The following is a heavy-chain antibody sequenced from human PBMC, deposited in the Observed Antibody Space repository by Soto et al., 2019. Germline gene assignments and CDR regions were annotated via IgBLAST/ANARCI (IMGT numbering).Heavy chain of an antibody. V-gene: IGHV4-39*01. J-gene: IGHJ6*02. CDR1: GGSISSSSYY. CDR3: AGPRYYGSGSYYLRYYYYGMDV. Sequence: PSETLSLTCTVSGGSISSSSYYWGWIRQPPGKGLEWIGSIYYSGSTYYNPSLKSRVTISVDTSKNQFSLKLSSVTAADTAVYYCAGPRYYGSGSYYLRYYYYGMDVWGQGTTVTVSS. D-gene: IGHD3-10*01. CDR2: IYYSGST.